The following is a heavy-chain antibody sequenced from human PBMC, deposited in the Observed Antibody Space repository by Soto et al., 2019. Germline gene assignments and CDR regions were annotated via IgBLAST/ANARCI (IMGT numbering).Heavy chain of an antibody. CDR3: ARAIVVTIGGMDV. V-gene: IGHV4-30-4*01. CDR1: GGSISSADYY. Sequence: ASETLSLTCTVSGGSISSADYYWSWVRQPPGKGLEWIGYIYYSGSTFFNPSLKSRVTISKDTSRNQFSLRLNSVTVADTAVYYCARAIVVTIGGMDVWGQGTTVTVSS. J-gene: IGHJ6*02. CDR2: IYYSGST. D-gene: IGHD5-12*01.